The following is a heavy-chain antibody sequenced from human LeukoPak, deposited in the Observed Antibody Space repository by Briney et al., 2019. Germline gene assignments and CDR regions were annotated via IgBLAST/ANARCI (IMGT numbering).Heavy chain of an antibody. CDR2: INPSSGGT. V-gene: IGHV1-2*02. Sequence: ASVKVSCKTSGFTFTGYYIHWVRQAPGQRPEWMGWINPSSGGTDYAQRFKGRVTMTRDTSINTAYMELGNLTSDDSAVYYCMRDWVDCWADYWGQGTLVTVSS. CDR1: GFTFTGYY. D-gene: IGHD2-21*02. CDR3: MRDWVDCWADY. J-gene: IGHJ4*02.